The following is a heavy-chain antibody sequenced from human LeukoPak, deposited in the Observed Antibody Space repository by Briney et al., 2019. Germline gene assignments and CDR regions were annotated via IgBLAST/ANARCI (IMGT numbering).Heavy chain of an antibody. CDR1: GYTFPSYF. D-gene: IGHD6-6*01. V-gene: IGHV1-46*01. CDR2: INPTGGST. J-gene: IGHJ4*02. Sequence: ASVKVSCKASGYTFPSYFMHWVRQAPGQGLEWMGIINPTGGSTTYAQKFQGRVTMSRDTSTSTVYMELSSLRSDDTAVYYCARTAARRFDYWGQGTLVTVSS. CDR3: ARTAARRFDY.